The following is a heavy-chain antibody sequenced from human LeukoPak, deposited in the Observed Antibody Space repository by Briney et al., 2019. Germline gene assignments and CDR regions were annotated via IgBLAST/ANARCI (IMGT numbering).Heavy chain of an antibody. CDR2: ISWNSGSI. Sequence: GGSLRLSCAASGFTFDDYAMHWVRQAPGKGLEWVSGISWNSGSIGYADSVKGRFTISRDNAKNSLYLQMNSLRAEDTALYYCAKFYGGTYYYDSSGYYEDAFAIWGQGTMVTVSS. J-gene: IGHJ3*02. D-gene: IGHD3-22*01. V-gene: IGHV3-9*01. CDR3: AKFYGGTYYYDSSGYYEDAFAI. CDR1: GFTFDDYA.